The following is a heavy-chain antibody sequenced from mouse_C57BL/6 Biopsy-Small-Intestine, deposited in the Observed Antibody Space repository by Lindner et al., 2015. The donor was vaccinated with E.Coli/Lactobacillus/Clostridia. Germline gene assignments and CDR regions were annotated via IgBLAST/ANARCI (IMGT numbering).Heavy chain of an antibody. V-gene: IGHV1-19*01. J-gene: IGHJ1*01. CDR3: ARDDSATDYYYGMDV. CDR1: GYSFTDHY. D-gene: IGHD1-1*01. CDR2: INPNSGVT. Sequence: SVKVSCKASGYSFTDHYMHWVRQAPGQGLEWMGWINPNSGVTNYAQKFQGRVTMTRDTSISTAYMELNRLKSDDTAMYYCARDDSATDYYYGMDVWGHGTTVTVSS.